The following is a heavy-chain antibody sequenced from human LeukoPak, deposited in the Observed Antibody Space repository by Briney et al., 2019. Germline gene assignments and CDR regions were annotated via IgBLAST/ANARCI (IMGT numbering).Heavy chain of an antibody. Sequence: EASVKVSCKASGYTLNKFGMSWVRQAPGQGLEWLGWINTYNGNTKLGEKFQGRVTMTTDTSTSTVYVELTSLRTDDTAVYFCARDTPQHLKRFDYWGQGTLITVSS. J-gene: IGHJ4*02. CDR1: GYTLNKFG. CDR3: ARDTPQHLKRFDY. V-gene: IGHV1-18*01. D-gene: IGHD6-13*01. CDR2: INTYNGNT.